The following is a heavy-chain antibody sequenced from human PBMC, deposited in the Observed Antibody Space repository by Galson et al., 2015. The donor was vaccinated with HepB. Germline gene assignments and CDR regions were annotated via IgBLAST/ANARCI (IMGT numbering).Heavy chain of an antibody. CDR3: ARPGYYYGSGSPWPLEY. J-gene: IGHJ4*02. CDR1: GFTVSSNY. V-gene: IGHV3-66*01. Sequence: SLRLSCAASGFTVSSNYMSWVRQAPGKGLEWVSVIYSGGSTYYADSVKGRFTISRDNSKNTLYLQMNSLRAEDTAVYYCARPGYYYGSGSPWPLEYWGQGTLVTVSS. D-gene: IGHD3-10*01. CDR2: IYSGGST.